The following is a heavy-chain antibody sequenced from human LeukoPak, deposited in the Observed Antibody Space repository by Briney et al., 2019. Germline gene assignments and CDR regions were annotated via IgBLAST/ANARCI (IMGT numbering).Heavy chain of an antibody. V-gene: IGHV1-18*01. Sequence: ASVKVSCKASGYTFTSYGISWVRQAPGQGLEWVGWISAYNGNTNYAQKLQGRVTMTTDTSTSTAYMELRSLRSDDTAVYYCARVGYYYGSGSHYPDSWGQGTLVTVSS. CDR1: GYTFTSYG. D-gene: IGHD3-10*01. CDR2: ISAYNGNT. CDR3: ARVGYYYGSGSHYPDS. J-gene: IGHJ5*01.